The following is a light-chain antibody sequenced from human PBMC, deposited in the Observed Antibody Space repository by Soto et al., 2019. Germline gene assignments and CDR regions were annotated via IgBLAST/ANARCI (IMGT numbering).Light chain of an antibody. CDR1: QSVGTY. J-gene: IGKJ4*01. CDR3: QQRVNWLT. CDR2: DAS. V-gene: IGKV3-11*01. Sequence: EIVLTQSPAILSLSLGERATLSCRASQSVGTYLDWYQQKLGQAPRLLIYDASNRATGIPGRFSGSGSGTVFSLTISSLAHEDFAVYYCQQRVNWLTFGGGTKVEL.